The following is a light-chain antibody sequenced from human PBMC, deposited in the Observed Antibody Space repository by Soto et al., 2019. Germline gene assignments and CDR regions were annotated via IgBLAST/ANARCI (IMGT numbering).Light chain of an antibody. J-gene: IGKJ1*01. V-gene: IGKV3-20*01. Sequence: PGERATLSCRASQSVSSNFLAWYQQNPGQAPRLLIYGASNRATGVPDRFSGGGSGTEFTLTISRLEPEDFAVYYCQQYDGSPRTFGQGTKVDIK. CDR3: QQYDGSPRT. CDR1: QSVSSNF. CDR2: GAS.